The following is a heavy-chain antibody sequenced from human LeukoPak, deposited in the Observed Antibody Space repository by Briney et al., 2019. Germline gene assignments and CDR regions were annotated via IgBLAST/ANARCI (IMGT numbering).Heavy chain of an antibody. CDR1: GYSFSSYW. J-gene: IGHJ5*02. D-gene: IGHD1-26*01. Sequence: GESLKISCKGSGYSFSSYWIGWVRQMPGKGLEWMGIIYPGDSDTRYSPAFQDQVTISADKSISTAYLQWSSLKASDTAMYYCAIKWDLYWFDPWGQGTLVTVPS. CDR2: IYPGDSDT. CDR3: AIKWDLYWFDP. V-gene: IGHV5-51*01.